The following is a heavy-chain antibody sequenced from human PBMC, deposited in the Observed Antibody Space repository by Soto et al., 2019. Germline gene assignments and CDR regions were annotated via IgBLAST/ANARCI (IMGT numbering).Heavy chain of an antibody. J-gene: IGHJ4*02. Sequence: SETLSLTCTVSGGSISSYYWSWIRQPAGKGLEWIGRIYTSGSTNYNPSLKSRVTTSVDTSKNQFSLKLSSVTAADTAVYYCARVKYYYDSSGYPTPLYYFDYWGQGTLVTVSS. CDR1: GGSISSYY. D-gene: IGHD3-22*01. CDR3: ARVKYYYDSSGYPTPLYYFDY. V-gene: IGHV4-4*07. CDR2: IYTSGST.